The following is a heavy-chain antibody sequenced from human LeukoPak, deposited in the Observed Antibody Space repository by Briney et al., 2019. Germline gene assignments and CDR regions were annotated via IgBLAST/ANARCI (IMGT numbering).Heavy chain of an antibody. CDR1: GYTFTGYY. J-gene: IGHJ3*02. V-gene: IGHV1-2*02. D-gene: IGHD2-2*01. CDR3: ATEGSSSPADAFDI. CDR2: INPNSGGT. Sequence: ASVKVSCKASGYTFTGYYMHWVRQAPGQGLEWMGWINPNSGGTNYAQKFQGRVTMTRDTSISTAYMELSRLRSDDTAVYYCATEGSSSPADAFDIWGQGTMVTVSS.